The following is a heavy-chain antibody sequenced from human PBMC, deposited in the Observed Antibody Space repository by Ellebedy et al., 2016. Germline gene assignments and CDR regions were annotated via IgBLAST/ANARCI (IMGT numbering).Heavy chain of an antibody. J-gene: IGHJ4*02. D-gene: IGHD2-8*01. Sequence: GESLKISCAASGFTLSSYWMHWVRQAPGKGLVWVSRINSDGSNTSYADSVKGRFTIYRDNTKNTLYLQMNSLRGEDTAVYYCARSRVYGDYWGQGTLVTVSS. CDR2: INSDGSNT. CDR1: GFTLSSYW. V-gene: IGHV3-74*01. CDR3: ARSRVYGDY.